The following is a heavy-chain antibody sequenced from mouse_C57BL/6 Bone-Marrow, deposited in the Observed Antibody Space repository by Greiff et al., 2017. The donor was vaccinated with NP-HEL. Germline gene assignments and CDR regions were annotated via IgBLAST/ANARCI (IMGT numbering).Heavy chain of an antibody. J-gene: IGHJ2*01. CDR1: YTFSRRVH. D-gene: IGHD2-2*01. V-gene: IGHV1-87*01. CDR3: SEDSAVYYCASLWLRGGYYFDY. Sequence: VQLQQSGPELARPWASVKISCQAFYTFSRRVHFAIRDTNYWMQWVKQRPGQGLEWIGAIYPGNGETSYNQKFKGKATLTADKPSSTAYIQLSSLTSEDSAVYYCASLWLRGGYYFDYWGQGTTLTVSS. CDR2: GQGLEWIG.